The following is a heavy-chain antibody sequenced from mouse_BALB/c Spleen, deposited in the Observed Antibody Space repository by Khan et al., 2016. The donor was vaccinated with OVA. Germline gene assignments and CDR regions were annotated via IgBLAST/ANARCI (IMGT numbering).Heavy chain of an antibody. D-gene: IGHD1-1*01. CDR2: ISYSGST. Sequence: EVKLEESGSGLVKPSQSLSLTCTVNGYSITSNYAWNWIRQFPGNKLEWMGYISYSGSTNYNPSLKSRLSITRDTSKNQFFLLLHSVTTEDSATYYCARGNYYGYALDYWGQGTSVTVSS. V-gene: IGHV3-2*02. CDR1: GYSITSNYA. J-gene: IGHJ4*01. CDR3: ARGNYYGYALDY.